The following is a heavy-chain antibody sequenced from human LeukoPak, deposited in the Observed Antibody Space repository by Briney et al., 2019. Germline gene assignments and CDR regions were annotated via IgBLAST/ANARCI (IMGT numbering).Heavy chain of an antibody. J-gene: IGHJ4*02. D-gene: IGHD3-10*01. CDR3: ARDSTYYYDSGSSGPHYFDN. CDR1: GFTFSIYA. Sequence: GKSLRLSCAASGFTFSIYAMHCARQARGKGLECVSLLSSGGTYEYYADSVKGRFTISRHNSKNTLYLQLNSLRAEDTAVYYCARDSTYYYDSGSSGPHYFDNWGQGTLVTVSS. V-gene: IGHV3-30*01. CDR2: LSSGGTYE.